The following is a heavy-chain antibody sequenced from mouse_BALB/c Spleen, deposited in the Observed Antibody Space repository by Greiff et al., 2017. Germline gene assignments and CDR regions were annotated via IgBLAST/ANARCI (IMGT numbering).Heavy chain of an antibody. Sequence: QVQLKESGPGLVQPSQSLSITCTVSGFSLTSYGVHWVRQSPGKGLEWLGVIWSGGSTDYNAAFISRLSISKDNSKSQVFFKMNSLQANDAAIYYCYRRGGYQLGYAMDYWGQGTSVTVSS. CDR2: IWSGGST. CDR1: GFSLTSYG. J-gene: IGHJ4*01. D-gene: IGHD4-1*02. V-gene: IGHV2-2*02. CDR3: YRRGGYQLGYAMDY.